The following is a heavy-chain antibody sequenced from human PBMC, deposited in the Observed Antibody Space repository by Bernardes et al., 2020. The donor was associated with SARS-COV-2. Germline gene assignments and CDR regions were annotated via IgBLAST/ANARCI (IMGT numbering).Heavy chain of an antibody. J-gene: IGHJ6*02. CDR1: RDPTSSNSYY. CDR2: FYYSGGT. Sequence: SETLSLTCSVSRDPTSSNSYYWAWLRQPPGKGLEWIAMFYYSGGTYYNSSFESRVTMSGDASRTKFSLTLTSVTTADTAVYYCARDDILTGYYPELYGMDVWGQGTTVTVSS. D-gene: IGHD3-9*01. V-gene: IGHV4-39*02. CDR3: ARDDILTGYYPELYGMDV.